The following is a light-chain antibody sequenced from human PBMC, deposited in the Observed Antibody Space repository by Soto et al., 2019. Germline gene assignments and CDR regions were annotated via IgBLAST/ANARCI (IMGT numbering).Light chain of an antibody. CDR2: GNS. CDR3: QSYDSSLSGEEV. V-gene: IGLV1-40*01. J-gene: IGLJ2*01. Sequence: QSVLTQPPSVSGAPGQRVTISCTGSSSNIGAGYDVHWYQQLPGTAPKLLIYGNSNRPSGVPDRFSGSKSGTSASLAITGLQAGDEADYYCQSYDSSLSGEEVFGGGTKLTVL. CDR1: SSNIGAGYD.